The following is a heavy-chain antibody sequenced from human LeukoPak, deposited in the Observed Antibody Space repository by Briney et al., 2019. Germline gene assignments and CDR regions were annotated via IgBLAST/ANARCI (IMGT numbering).Heavy chain of an antibody. CDR3: ARVYSSSWSYYFDY. CDR2: IYGSGYT. Sequence: PSETLSLTCTVSGGSISGWYWSWIRQPPGKGLEWIGNIYGSGYTNYNPSPKSRVTMSIDTSKNQFSLKLSSVTAADTAVYYCARVYSSSWSYYFDYWGQGTLVTVSS. D-gene: IGHD6-13*01. V-gene: IGHV4-59*01. J-gene: IGHJ4*02. CDR1: GGSISGWY.